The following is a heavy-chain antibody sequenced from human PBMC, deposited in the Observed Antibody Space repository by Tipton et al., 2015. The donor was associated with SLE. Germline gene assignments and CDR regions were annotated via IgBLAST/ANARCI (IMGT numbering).Heavy chain of an antibody. CDR2: IKPDGRTI. D-gene: IGHD6-19*01. CDR1: GFTLNNDW. CDR3: ARDRGSGWFDFDY. V-gene: IGHV3-74*01. J-gene: IGHJ4*02. Sequence: SLRLSCAASGFTLNNDWMHWVRQAPGKGLVWVSRIKPDGRTINYADVVKGRFTISRDNSKNTLYLQMNSLRAEDTAVYYCARDRGSGWFDFDYWGQGTLVTVSS.